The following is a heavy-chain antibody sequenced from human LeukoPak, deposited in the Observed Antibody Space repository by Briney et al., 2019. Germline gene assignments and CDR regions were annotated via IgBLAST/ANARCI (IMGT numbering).Heavy chain of an antibody. Sequence: PGGSLRLSCAASGFTFSSYWMHWVRQAPGKGLMWVSRLASDETNKIYADSVKGRFTISRDNAKNTLYLQMNSLRVEDTGIYYCARDAGWGRLDSWGQGALVTVSS. V-gene: IGHV3-74*01. CDR3: ARDAGWGRLDS. D-gene: IGHD3-16*01. J-gene: IGHJ4*02. CDR2: LASDETNK. CDR1: GFTFSSYW.